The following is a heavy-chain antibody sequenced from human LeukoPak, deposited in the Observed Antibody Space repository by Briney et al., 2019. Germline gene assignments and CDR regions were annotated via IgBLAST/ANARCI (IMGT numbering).Heavy chain of an antibody. CDR2: IYYSGST. D-gene: IGHD6-19*01. CDR3: ARVCSSGWFSFFDY. V-gene: IGHV4-59*01. J-gene: IGHJ4*02. CDR1: GGSISSYY. Sequence: SETLSLTCTVSGGSISSYYWSWIRQPPGKGLEWIGYIYYSGSTNYNPSLKSRVTISVDTSKNQFSLKLSSVTAADTAVYYCARVCSSGWFSFFDYWGQGTLVTVSS.